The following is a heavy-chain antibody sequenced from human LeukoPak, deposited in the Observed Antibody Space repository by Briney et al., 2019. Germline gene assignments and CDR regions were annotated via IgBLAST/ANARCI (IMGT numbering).Heavy chain of an antibody. V-gene: IGHV3-30*02. D-gene: IGHD1-26*01. Sequence: PGGSLRLSCAASGFTFSSYGMHWVRQAPGKGLEWVAFIRYDGSNRHYADSVKGRFTISRDNSKNTLYLQMNSLRAEDTAVYYCAKGSSVGATLFDYWGQGTLVTVSS. CDR2: IRYDGSNR. CDR1: GFTFSSYG. CDR3: AKGSSVGATLFDY. J-gene: IGHJ4*02.